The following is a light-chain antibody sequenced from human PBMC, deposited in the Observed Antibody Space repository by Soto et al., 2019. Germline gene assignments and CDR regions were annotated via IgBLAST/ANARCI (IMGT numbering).Light chain of an antibody. CDR1: QSVSSY. V-gene: IGKV3-11*01. J-gene: IGKJ4*01. CDR3: QQRSSWLS. CDR2: DAS. Sequence: EIVLTQSPATLSLSPGERATLSCRASQSVSSYLAWYQQKPGQAPRLLFYDASNRATGIPARFSGSGSGTDVTITISRLEPEDFAVYYCQQRSSWLSFGGGTRVEFK.